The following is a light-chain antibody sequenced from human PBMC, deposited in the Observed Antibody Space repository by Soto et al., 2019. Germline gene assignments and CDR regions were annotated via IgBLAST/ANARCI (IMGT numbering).Light chain of an antibody. CDR2: AAS. Sequence: DIQMTQSPSSLSASVGDRVTITCRASQSISSYLNWYQQKPGKAPNLLIYAASNLQSGVPSRFSGSGSGTDFTLTISSLQPEDFATYYCQQSYSTPLTFGGGTKVEIK. CDR1: QSISSY. CDR3: QQSYSTPLT. J-gene: IGKJ4*01. V-gene: IGKV1-39*01.